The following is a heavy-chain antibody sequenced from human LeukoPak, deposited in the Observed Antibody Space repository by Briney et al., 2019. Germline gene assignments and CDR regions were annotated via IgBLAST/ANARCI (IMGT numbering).Heavy chain of an antibody. CDR1: GGSLSSDY. D-gene: IGHD7-27*01. Sequence: SETLSLTCTVSGGSLSSDYWSRIRQPAGKGLEWIGRIYASGSTNYNPSLKSRVTMSVDTSRNQFSLKLSSVTAADTAVYFCARGTGDTFDFWGRGTLVTVSS. J-gene: IGHJ4*02. CDR2: IYASGST. CDR3: ARGTGDTFDF. V-gene: IGHV4-4*07.